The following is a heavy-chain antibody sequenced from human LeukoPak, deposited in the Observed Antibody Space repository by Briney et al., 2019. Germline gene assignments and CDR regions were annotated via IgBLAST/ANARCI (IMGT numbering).Heavy chain of an antibody. CDR3: ARHPGYYDSSGPTDY. CDR1: GGSISSSSYY. J-gene: IGHJ4*02. V-gene: IGHV4-39*01. D-gene: IGHD3-22*01. CDR2: MYYSGST. Sequence: SETLSLTCTVSGGSISSSSYYWGWIRQPPGKGLEWIGSMYYSGSTYYNPSLKSRVSLSVDTSKTQFSLKLSSVTAADTAVYFCARHPGYYDSSGPTDYLGQGTLVTVSS.